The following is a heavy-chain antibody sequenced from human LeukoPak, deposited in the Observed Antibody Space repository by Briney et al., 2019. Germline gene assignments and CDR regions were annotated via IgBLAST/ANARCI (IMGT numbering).Heavy chain of an antibody. J-gene: IGHJ4*02. CDR1: GGSISTYY. V-gene: IGHV4-4*07. Sequence: SETLFLTCTVSGGSISTYYWSWIRQPAGKGLEWIGRMYTSGSTNYNPSLKSRVTMSVDTSKNQFSLKLNSVSAADTAVYYCARDGSGSSGGYFDYWGQGTLVTVSS. D-gene: IGHD1-26*01. CDR3: ARDGSGSSGGYFDY. CDR2: MYTSGST.